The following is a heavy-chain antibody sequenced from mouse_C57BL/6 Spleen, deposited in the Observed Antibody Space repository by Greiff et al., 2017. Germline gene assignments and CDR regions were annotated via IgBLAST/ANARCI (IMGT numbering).Heavy chain of an antibody. D-gene: IGHD2-5*01. CDR3: ARRGYSNLNFDY. CDR2: IDPSDSYT. J-gene: IGHJ2*01. CDR1: GYTFTSYW. V-gene: IGHV1-59*01. Sequence: QVQLQQPGAELVRPGTSVKLSCKASGYTFTSYWMHWVKQRPGQGLEWIGVIDPSDSYTNYNQKFKGKATLTVDTSSSTAYMQLSSLTSEDSAVYYCARRGYSNLNFDYWGQGTTLTVSS.